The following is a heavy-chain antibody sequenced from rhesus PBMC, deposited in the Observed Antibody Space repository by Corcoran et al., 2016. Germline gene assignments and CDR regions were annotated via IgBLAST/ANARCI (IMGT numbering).Heavy chain of an antibody. CDR1: GHSLSSGYG. CDR3: ARDVYWGSDGGS. CDR2: LGGSDDST. Sequence: QVHLQESGPGLVKPSSTLSLTCTFSGHSLSSGYGWRWLRQPPGQGLEWIVFLGGSDDSTHDNPSHKRRITISKDTSKNQLSLRVNSVTSADTAVYYCARDVYWGSDGGSWGQGVLVTVSS. J-gene: IGHJ4*01. V-gene: IGHV4-127*01. D-gene: IGHD3-34*01.